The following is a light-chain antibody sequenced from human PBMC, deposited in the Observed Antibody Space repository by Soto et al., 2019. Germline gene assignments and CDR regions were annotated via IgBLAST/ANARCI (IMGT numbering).Light chain of an antibody. Sequence: DIQMTQSPSTLSASVGDRVTITCRASQNIGTSLAWYQQTPGKAPKLLISDASTLESGVPSRFGGSASGTEFTLTISSLDSDGFATYYCQQYHRYSTFGQGTKVDIK. V-gene: IGKV1-5*01. CDR1: QNIGTS. CDR3: QQYHRYST. J-gene: IGKJ1*01. CDR2: DAS.